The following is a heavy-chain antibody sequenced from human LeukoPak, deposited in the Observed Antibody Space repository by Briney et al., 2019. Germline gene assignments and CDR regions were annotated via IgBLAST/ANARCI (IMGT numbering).Heavy chain of an antibody. CDR1: GFTFSSYE. CDR3: ARRQGEGWFDP. Sequence: GGSLRLSCAASGFTFSSYEMNWVRQAPGKGLEWVSHISSSGGTIYYADSVKGRFTISRDNAKNSLYLQMNSLRAEDTAVYYCARRQGEGWFDPWGQGTLVTVSS. V-gene: IGHV3-48*03. CDR2: ISSSGGTI. J-gene: IGHJ5*02.